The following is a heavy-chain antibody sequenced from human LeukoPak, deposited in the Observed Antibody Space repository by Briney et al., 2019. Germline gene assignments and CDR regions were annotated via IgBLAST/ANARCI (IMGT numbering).Heavy chain of an antibody. Sequence: SETLSLTCTVSGGSISSSSYYWSWIRQPPGKGLEWIGYIYHSGSTYYNPSLKSRVTISVDRSKNQFSLKLSSVTAEDTAVYYCAIWSGEDAFDIWGQGTMVTVSS. CDR2: IYHSGST. CDR3: AIWSGEDAFDI. CDR1: GGSISSSSYY. D-gene: IGHD3-3*01. J-gene: IGHJ3*02. V-gene: IGHV4-30-2*01.